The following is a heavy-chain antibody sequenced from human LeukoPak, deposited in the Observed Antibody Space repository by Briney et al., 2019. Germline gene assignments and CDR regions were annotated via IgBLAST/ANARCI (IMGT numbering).Heavy chain of an antibody. V-gene: IGHV1-69*13. CDR1: GGTFSSYA. Sequence: SVKASCKASGGTFSSYAISWVRQAPGQGLEWMGGIIPMFGTANYAQKFQGRVTITADESTSTTYMELSSLRSEDTAVYYCARSYSSSWYPRGDYYFDYWGQGSLVTVSS. CDR2: IIPMFGTA. D-gene: IGHD6-13*01. J-gene: IGHJ4*02. CDR3: ARSYSSSWYPRGDYYFDY.